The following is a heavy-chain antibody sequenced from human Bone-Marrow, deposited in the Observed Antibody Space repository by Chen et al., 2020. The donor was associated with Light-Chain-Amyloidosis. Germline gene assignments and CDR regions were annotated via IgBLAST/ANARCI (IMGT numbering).Heavy chain of an antibody. D-gene: IGHD5-12*01. CDR3: ARRRDGYNFDY. V-gene: IGHV5-51*01. CDR2: IYPDDSDA. J-gene: IGHJ4*02. CDR1: GYTFPNYW. Sequence: EVQLEQSGPEVKKPGESLKISCKGSGYTFPNYWIGWVRQMPGKGLEWMGVIYPDDSDARYSPSFDGQVTNSADTSLTTAYLQWRSLKASDTAMYYCARRRDGYNFDYWGQGTLVTVSS.